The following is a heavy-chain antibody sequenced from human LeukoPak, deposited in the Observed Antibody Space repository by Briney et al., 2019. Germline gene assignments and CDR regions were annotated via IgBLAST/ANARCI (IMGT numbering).Heavy chain of an antibody. V-gene: IGHV1-18*01. J-gene: IGHJ6*03. CDR2: ISAYNGNT. CDR3: ARDRRVGATSYYYYYMDV. D-gene: IGHD1-26*01. Sequence: GASVKVSCKASGYTFTSYGISWVRQAPGQGLEWMGWISAYNGNTNYAQKLQGRVTMTTDTSTSAAYMELRSLRSDDTAVYCCARDRRVGATSYYYYYMDVWGKGTTVTISS. CDR1: GYTFTSYG.